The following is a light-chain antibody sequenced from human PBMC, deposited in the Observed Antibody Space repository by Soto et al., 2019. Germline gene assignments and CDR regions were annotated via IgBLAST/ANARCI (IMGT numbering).Light chain of an antibody. V-gene: IGKV1-33*01. Sequence: DIQMTQSPSSLSASVGDRVTITCQASQDIGYYLNWYQHKPGKAPKLLIYDASNFETGVPSRFIAGGCGTRFIFNISGLQPEDIATYYCQYSRHRPVLGPGAKVDIK. CDR2: DAS. CDR1: QDIGYY. CDR3: QYSRHRPV. J-gene: IGKJ3*01.